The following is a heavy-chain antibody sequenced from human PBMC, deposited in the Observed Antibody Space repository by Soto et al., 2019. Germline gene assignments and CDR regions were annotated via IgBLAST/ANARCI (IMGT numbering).Heavy chain of an antibody. J-gene: IGHJ4*02. V-gene: IGHV4-34*01. CDR2: INHSGST. CDR3: ARPMVRGVIIRAPFDY. D-gene: IGHD3-10*01. Sequence: SETLSLTCAVYGGSFSGYYWSWIRQPPGKGLEWIGEINHSGSTNYNPSLKSRVTISVDTSTNQFSLKLSSVTAADTAVYYCARPMVRGVIIRAPFDYWGQGTLVTVSS. CDR1: GGSFSGYY.